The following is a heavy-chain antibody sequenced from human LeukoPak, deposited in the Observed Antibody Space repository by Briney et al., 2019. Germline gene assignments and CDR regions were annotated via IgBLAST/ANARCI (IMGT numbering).Heavy chain of an antibody. Sequence: GGSLRLSCTVSGFTVSSNSMSWVRQAPGKGLEWVPFIYSDNTHYSDSVKGRFTISRDNSKNTLYLQMNSLRAEDTAVYYCARVTGYMIEDYFDYWGQGTPVTISS. CDR1: GFTVSSNS. CDR3: ARVTGYMIEDYFDY. V-gene: IGHV3-53*01. D-gene: IGHD3-22*01. CDR2: IYSDNT. J-gene: IGHJ4*02.